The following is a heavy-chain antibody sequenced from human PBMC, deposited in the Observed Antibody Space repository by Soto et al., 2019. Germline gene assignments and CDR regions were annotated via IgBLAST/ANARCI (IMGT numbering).Heavy chain of an antibody. V-gene: IGHV3-7*01. CDR2: IKQDGSEK. CDR3: AREMGRSIYEADDAFDI. J-gene: IGHJ3*02. Sequence: EVQLVESGGGLVQPGGSLRLSCAASGITFSSYWMSWVRQAPGKGLEWVANIKQDGSEKYYVDSVKGRFTISRDNAKNSLYLQMNRLRAEDTAVYYSAREMGRSIYEADDAFDIWGQGTMVTVSS. CDR1: GITFSSYW. D-gene: IGHD3-3*02.